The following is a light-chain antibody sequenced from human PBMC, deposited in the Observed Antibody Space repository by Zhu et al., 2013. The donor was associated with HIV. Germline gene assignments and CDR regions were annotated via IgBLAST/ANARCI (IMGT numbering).Light chain of an antibody. J-gene: IGKJ1*01. CDR3: QQYGSSPWT. CDR1: QSVGSRS. CDR2: AIS. V-gene: IGKV3-20*01. Sequence: EVVLTQSPGTLSLSPGETATLSCRASQSVGSRSLAWYQQKPGQAPRLLIYAISTRATGIPGRVSGRGSGRDFTLSISGLEPEDFAVYYCQQYGSSPWTFGQGTKVEIK.